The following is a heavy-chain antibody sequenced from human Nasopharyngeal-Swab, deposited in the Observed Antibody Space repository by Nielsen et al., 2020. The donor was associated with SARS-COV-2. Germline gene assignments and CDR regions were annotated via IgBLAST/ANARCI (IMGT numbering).Heavy chain of an antibody. J-gene: IGHJ4*02. CDR2: INHSGST. Sequence: SETLSLTCAVYGGSFSGYYWSWIRQPPGKGLEWIGEINHSGSTNYNPPLKSRVTISVDTSKNQFSLKLSSVTAADTAVYYCARDYYYDSSVFDYWGQGTLVTVSS. CDR3: ARDYYYDSSVFDY. D-gene: IGHD3-22*01. CDR1: GGSFSGYY. V-gene: IGHV4-34*01.